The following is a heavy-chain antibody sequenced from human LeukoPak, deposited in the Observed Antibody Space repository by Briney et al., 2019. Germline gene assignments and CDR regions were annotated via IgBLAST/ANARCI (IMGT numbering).Heavy chain of an antibody. V-gene: IGHV1-2*02. J-gene: IGHJ5*02. CDR2: INPNSGVT. D-gene: IGHD4-17*01. CDR3: ARLSSHYGDYKVDP. Sequence: ASVKVSCKASGYTFTAYYLYWVRQAPGQGLECMGWINPNSGVTGYAQKFQGRVTMTTDTSASTAYMELSSLRSEDTAVYYCARLSSHYGDYKVDPWGQGTLVTVSS. CDR1: GYTFTAYY.